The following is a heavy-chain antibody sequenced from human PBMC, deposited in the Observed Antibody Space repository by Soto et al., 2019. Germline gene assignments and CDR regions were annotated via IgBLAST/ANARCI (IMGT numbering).Heavy chain of an antibody. CDR3: AREARGFYY. V-gene: IGHV3-48*02. CDR1: GFTFSSYN. D-gene: IGHD3-10*01. CDR2: ISSTGSTT. J-gene: IGHJ4*02. Sequence: EVQLVESGGGSIQTGGSLRLSCAASGFTFSSYNMNWVRQAPGKGLEWISYISSTGSTTYYADSVKGRFTTSRDNAKKSVFLQMNSLRDEDTAVYYCAREARGFYYWGQGNLVTVSS.